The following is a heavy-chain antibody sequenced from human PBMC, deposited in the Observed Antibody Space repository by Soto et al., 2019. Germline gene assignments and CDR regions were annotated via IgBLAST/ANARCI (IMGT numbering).Heavy chain of an antibody. V-gene: IGHV1-18*01. Sequence: QVQLVQSGAEVKKPGASVKVSCKASGYTFTSYGISWVRQAPGQGLEWMGWISAYNGNTNYAQKLQGRVTMYTDTSTSTAYMELRSLRSDDAAVYYCARDYSGYDYDYYYYMDVWGKGSTVTVSS. D-gene: IGHD5-12*01. CDR3: ARDYSGYDYDYYYYMDV. CDR2: ISAYNGNT. J-gene: IGHJ6*03. CDR1: GYTFTSYG.